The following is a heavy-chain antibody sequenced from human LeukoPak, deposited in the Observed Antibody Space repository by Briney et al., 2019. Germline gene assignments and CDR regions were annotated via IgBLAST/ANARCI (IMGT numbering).Heavy chain of an antibody. J-gene: IGHJ4*02. V-gene: IGHV4-59*01. Sequence: PSETLSLTCTVSGGSISSYYWSWIRQPPGKGLGWIGYIYYSGSTNYNPSLKSGVTISVDTSKNQVSLKLTSWTAAATAVNYCARRIVGITPVIGYWGQGILVTVSS. CDR1: GGSISSYY. D-gene: IGHD1-26*01. CDR3: ARRIVGITPVIGY. CDR2: IYYSGST.